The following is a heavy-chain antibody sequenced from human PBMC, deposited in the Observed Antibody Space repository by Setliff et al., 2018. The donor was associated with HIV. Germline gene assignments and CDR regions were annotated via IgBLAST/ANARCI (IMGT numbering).Heavy chain of an antibody. V-gene: IGHV1-2*02. Sequence: AAVKVSCKASGYTFTGYYMHWVRQAPGQGLEWMGWINPNSGGTNYAQKFQGRVTMTRDTSISTAYMELSRLRSDDTAVYYCARDRYYDSSGYYWFDAFDIWGQGTMVTVSS. D-gene: IGHD3-22*01. CDR1: GYTFTGYY. CDR3: ARDRYYDSSGYYWFDAFDI. CDR2: INPNSGGT. J-gene: IGHJ3*02.